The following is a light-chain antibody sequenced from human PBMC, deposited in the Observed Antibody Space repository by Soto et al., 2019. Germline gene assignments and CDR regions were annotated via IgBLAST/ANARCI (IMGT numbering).Light chain of an antibody. V-gene: IGLV2-14*03. CDR3: SSYTSRSTLV. J-gene: IGLJ2*01. CDR2: DVS. CDR1: SSDVGGYNY. Sequence: QSALTQPASVSGSPGQSITISCTGTSSDVGGYNYVSWYQHYPGKAPKLMIYDVSNRPSGVSKRFSGSKSGNTASLTISGLQAEDEADYYCSSYTSRSTLVFGGGTKLTVL.